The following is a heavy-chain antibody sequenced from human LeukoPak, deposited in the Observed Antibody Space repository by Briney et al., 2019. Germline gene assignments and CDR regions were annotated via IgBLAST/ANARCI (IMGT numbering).Heavy chain of an antibody. CDR3: ARFPNHYYDSSGYYYTAFDI. J-gene: IGHJ3*02. V-gene: IGHV5-51*01. Sequence: GESLKISCKGSGYTFPSYWIGWVRQTPGKGLEWMGIIYPGDSDTRYSPSFQGQVTISADKSISTAYLQWSSLKASDTAMYYCARFPNHYYDSSGYYYTAFDIWGQGTMVTVSS. CDR2: IYPGDSDT. D-gene: IGHD3-22*01. CDR1: GYTFPSYW.